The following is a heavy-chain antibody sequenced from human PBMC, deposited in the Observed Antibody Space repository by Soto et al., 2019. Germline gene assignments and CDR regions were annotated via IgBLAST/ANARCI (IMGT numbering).Heavy chain of an antibody. CDR2: ISSSSSYI. CDR3: AGGITIFGVGFMDV. Sequence: PGGSLRLSCAASGFTFSSYSMNWVRQAPGKGLEWVSSISSSSSYIYYADSVKGRFTISRDNAKNSLYLQMNSLRAEDMAVYYCAGGITIFGVGFMDVWGQGTTVTVSS. CDR1: GFTFSSYS. J-gene: IGHJ6*02. D-gene: IGHD3-3*01. V-gene: IGHV3-21*01.